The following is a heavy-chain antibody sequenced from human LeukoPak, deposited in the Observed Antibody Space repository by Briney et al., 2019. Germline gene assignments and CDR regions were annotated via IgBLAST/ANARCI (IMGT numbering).Heavy chain of an antibody. CDR2: INTNTGNP. CDR3: ARVGDSSLRMQWLVELDYYYMDV. CDR1: GYTFTSYY. Sequence: ASVKVSCKASGYTFTSYYMHWVRQAPGQGLEWMGWINTNTGNPTYAQGFTGRFVFSLDTSVSTAYLQISSLKAEDTAVYYCARVGDSSLRMQWLVELDYYYMDVWGKGTTVTVSS. V-gene: IGHV7-4-1*02. D-gene: IGHD6-19*01. J-gene: IGHJ6*03.